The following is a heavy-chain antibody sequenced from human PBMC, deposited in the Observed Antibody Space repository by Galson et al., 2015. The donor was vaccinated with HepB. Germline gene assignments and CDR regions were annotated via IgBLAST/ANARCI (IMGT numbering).Heavy chain of an antibody. CDR2: IYYSGST. CDR1: GGSISSHY. CDR3: ARDISTDPHYKWNDVHWFDP. V-gene: IGHV4-59*11. D-gene: IGHD1-1*01. Sequence: SETLSLTCTVSGGSISSHYWSWIRQPPGKGLEWIGNIYYSGSTNYNPSLKSRITISVHTSKTQFSLKLSSVTAADTAVYYWARDISTDPHYKWNDVHWFDPWGQGTLVTVSS. J-gene: IGHJ5*02.